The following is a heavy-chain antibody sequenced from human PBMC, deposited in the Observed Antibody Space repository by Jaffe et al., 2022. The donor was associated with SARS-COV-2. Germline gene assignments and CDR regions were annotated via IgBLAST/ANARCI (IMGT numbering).Heavy chain of an antibody. CDR2: ISGGGGTT. CDR3: ATPLYYFGSGRSAFDF. J-gene: IGHJ3*01. V-gene: IGHV3-23*04. CDR1: GFSFSNNV. Sequence: EVQLVESGGGLAQPGGSLRLSCAASGFSFSNNVISWVRQAPGKGLEWISAISGGGGTTYYADSVKGRFTISRDNPRNTLYLQMDSLRVEDTAIYYCATPLYYFGSGRSAFDFWGQGTMVTVSS. D-gene: IGHD3-10*01.